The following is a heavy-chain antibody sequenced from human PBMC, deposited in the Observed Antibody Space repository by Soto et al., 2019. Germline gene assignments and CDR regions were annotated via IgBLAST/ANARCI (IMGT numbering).Heavy chain of an antibody. V-gene: IGHV4-59*01. CDR3: ARDSSDDYGDYLKH. CDR1: GGSISSYY. Sequence: SETLSLTCTVSGGSISSYYWSWIRQPPGKGLEWIGYIYYSGSTNYSPSLKSRVTISVDTSKNQFSLKLSSVTAADTAVYYCARDSSDDYGDYLKHWGQGTLVTVSS. D-gene: IGHD4-17*01. J-gene: IGHJ1*01. CDR2: IYYSGST.